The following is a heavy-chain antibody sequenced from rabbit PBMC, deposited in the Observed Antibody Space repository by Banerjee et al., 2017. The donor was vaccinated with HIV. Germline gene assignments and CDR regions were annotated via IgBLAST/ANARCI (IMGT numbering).Heavy chain of an antibody. CDR3: ARDLGGGNVGAGPLRL. D-gene: IGHD4-2*01. Sequence: QSLEESGGDLVKPGASLTLTCTASGFSFSSSYYMCWVRQAPGKGLEWIACIYAGSSGSTYYASWAKGRFTISKTSSTTVTLQMTSLTAADTATYFCARDLGGGNVGAGPLRLWGPGTLVTVS. J-gene: IGHJ6*01. CDR1: GFSFSSSYY. CDR2: IYAGSSGST. V-gene: IGHV1S40*01.